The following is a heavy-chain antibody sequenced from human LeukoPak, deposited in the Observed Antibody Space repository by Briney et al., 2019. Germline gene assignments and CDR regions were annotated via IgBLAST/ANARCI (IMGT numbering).Heavy chain of an antibody. CDR3: ARTGSTVTMLYPFDH. D-gene: IGHD4-17*01. V-gene: IGHV4-39*07. Sequence: PSETLSLTCTVSGGSISSSGYYWGWIRQPPGKGLEWIGSIYYSGSTYYNPSLKSRVSISVDTSKNQFSLKLSSVTAADTAVYYCARTGSTVTMLYPFDHWGQGTLVTVSS. J-gene: IGHJ4*02. CDR2: IYYSGST. CDR1: GGSISSSGYY.